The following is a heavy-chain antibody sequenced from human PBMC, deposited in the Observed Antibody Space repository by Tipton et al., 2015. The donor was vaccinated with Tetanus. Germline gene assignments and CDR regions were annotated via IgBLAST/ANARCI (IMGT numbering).Heavy chain of an antibody. J-gene: IGHJ4*02. CDR1: GGSFSGYY. Sequence: LSLTCAVYGGSFSGYYWSWIRQPPGKGLEWIGEINHSGSTNYNPSLKSRVTISVDTSKNQFSLKLSSATAADTAVYYCARQKGFMVRGVIRKGNYFDYWGQGTLVTVSS. V-gene: IGHV4-34*01. CDR3: ARQKGFMVRGVIRKGNYFDY. D-gene: IGHD3-10*01. CDR2: INHSGST.